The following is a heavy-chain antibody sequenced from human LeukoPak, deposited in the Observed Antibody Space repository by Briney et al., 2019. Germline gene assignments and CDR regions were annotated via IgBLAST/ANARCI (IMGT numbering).Heavy chain of an antibody. V-gene: IGHV3-48*03. J-gene: IGHJ4*02. CDR1: GFTFSSYE. CDR3: ARGGFDYGFWSGYFDY. Sequence: GGSLRLSCAASGFTFSSYEMNWVRQAPGKGLEWVSYISSSGSIIYYADSVKGRFTISRDNAKNSLFLQMNSLRAEDTAVYYCARGGFDYGFWSGYFDYWGQGTLVTVSS. D-gene: IGHD3-3*01. CDR2: ISSSGSII.